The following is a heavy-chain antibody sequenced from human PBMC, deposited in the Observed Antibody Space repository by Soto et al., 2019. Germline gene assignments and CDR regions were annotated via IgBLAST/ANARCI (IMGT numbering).Heavy chain of an antibody. CDR2: ISAYNGNT. CDR3: ARDPSDLCLGELDVFDI. CDR1: GYTFTSYG. D-gene: IGHD3-16*01. Sequence: ASVKVSCKASGYTFTSYGISWVRQAPGQGLEWMGWISAYNGNTNYAQKLQGRVTMTTDTSTSTAYMELRSLRSDDTAVYYCARDPSDLCLGELDVFDIWAQGKMVTVSS. J-gene: IGHJ3*02. V-gene: IGHV1-18*01.